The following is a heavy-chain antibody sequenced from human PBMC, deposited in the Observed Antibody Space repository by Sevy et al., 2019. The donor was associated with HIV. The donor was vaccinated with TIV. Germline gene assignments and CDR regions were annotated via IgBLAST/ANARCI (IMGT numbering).Heavy chain of an antibody. J-gene: IGHJ5*02. V-gene: IGHV3-48*02. CDR2: IRSSSEII. CDR3: ARDLSGPSAGFDT. Sequence: GGCLRLSCAASGFTFSTYSMNWVRQTPGKGLEWVSYIRSSSEIIFYAHSVKGRFTISRDNAKNSLYLQMNSLRDEDTAVYYCARDLSGPSAGFDTWGQGTLVIVSS. CDR1: GFTFSTYS. D-gene: IGHD1-26*01.